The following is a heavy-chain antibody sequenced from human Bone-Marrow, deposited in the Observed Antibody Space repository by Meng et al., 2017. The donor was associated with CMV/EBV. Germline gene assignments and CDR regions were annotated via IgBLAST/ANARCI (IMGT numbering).Heavy chain of an antibody. J-gene: IGHJ4*02. V-gene: IGHV1-69*10. CDR3: ARVSGGDYQESSGIQPYPYDFDV. Sequence: SVKVSCKASGGTFARYAFSWVRQAPGQRLEWMGATLPMFGIEKYAPKFQGRVTITADRFTSTAHMELRSLRSEDTAVYYCARVSGGDYQESSGIQPYPYDFDVWGQGTLVTVSS. D-gene: IGHD3-22*01. CDR1: GGTFARYA. CDR2: TLPMFGIE.